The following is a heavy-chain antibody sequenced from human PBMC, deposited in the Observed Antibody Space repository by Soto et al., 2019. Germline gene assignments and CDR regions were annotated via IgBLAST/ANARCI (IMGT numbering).Heavy chain of an antibody. CDR1: GLSITDSELG. V-gene: IGHV2-26*01. D-gene: IGHD6-19*01. Sequence: QVTLKTSGPVLVKLTETLTLRCTVSGLSITDSELGVSWNRQPPGQPLECLAHTDTSGEESYSTFLRSRPAISKDTSKSQIVLTMTNMDPADTPTYYCARRHLAVAVSSWFDSWGQGIPVSVSS. J-gene: IGHJ5*01. CDR2: TDTSGEE. CDR3: ARRHLAVAVSSWFDS.